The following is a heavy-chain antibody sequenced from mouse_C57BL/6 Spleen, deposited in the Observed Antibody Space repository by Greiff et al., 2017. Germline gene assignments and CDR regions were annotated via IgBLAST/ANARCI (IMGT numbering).Heavy chain of an antibody. J-gene: IGHJ1*03. CDR1: GFNIKDYY. V-gene: IGHV14-1*01. Sequence: EVQLQQSGAELVRPGASVKLSCTASGFNIKDYYMHWVKQRPEQGLEWIGRIDPEAGDTDYDPKFQGKATMTADTSSNTAYLQLSSLTSEDTAVYYCTTTGTGARYFDVWGTGTTVTVSS. CDR3: TTTGTGARYFDV. D-gene: IGHD4-1*01. CDR2: IDPEAGDT.